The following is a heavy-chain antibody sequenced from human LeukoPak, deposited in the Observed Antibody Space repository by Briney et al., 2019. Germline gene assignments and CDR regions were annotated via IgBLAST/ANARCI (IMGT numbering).Heavy chain of an antibody. D-gene: IGHD5-12*01. CDR2: ISSSGLNT. CDR3: ARDIELST. J-gene: IGHJ3*01. CDR1: GFIFRDAA. Sequence: GGSLRLSCAASGFIFRDAAMTWVRQAPGKGLEWVSLISSSGLNTYYADSVRGRFTISRDNSKKTLSLQMNSLRVEDTAIYYCARDIELSTWGRGTLVTVSS. V-gene: IGHV3-23*01.